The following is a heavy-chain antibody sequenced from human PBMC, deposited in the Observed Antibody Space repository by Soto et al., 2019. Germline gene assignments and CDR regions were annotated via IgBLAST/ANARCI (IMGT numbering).Heavy chain of an antibody. J-gene: IGHJ6*03. CDR1: GYSISSSNW. V-gene: IGHV4-28*01. CDR2: IHYSGST. Sequence: SETLSLTCAVSGYSISSSNWWGWIRQPPGKGLEWIGHIHYSGSTYYNPSLKSRVSMSVDTSKNQFSLKLSSVTAVDTAVYYCARCPYNYYYMDVWGKGTTVTVSS. CDR3: ARCPYNYYYMDV. D-gene: IGHD2-2*02.